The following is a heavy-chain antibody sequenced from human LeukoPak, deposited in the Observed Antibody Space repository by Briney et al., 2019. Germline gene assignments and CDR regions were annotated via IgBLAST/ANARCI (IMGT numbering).Heavy chain of an antibody. Sequence: SETLSLTCAVYGGSFSGYYWSWIRQPPGKGLEWIGEINHSGSTNYNPSLKSRVTISVDTSKNQFSLKLSSVTAADTAVYYCATRTYGGNSPFDYWGQGTPVTVSS. CDR3: ATRTYGGNSPFDY. CDR2: INHSGST. D-gene: IGHD4-23*01. J-gene: IGHJ4*02. V-gene: IGHV4-34*01. CDR1: GGSFSGYY.